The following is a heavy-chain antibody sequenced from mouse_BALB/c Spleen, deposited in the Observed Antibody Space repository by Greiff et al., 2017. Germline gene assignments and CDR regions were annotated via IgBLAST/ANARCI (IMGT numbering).Heavy chain of an antibody. D-gene: IGHD3-1*01. Sequence: EVQLQQSGPELVKPGASVKISCKASGYTFTDYNMHWVKQSHGKSLEWIGYIYPYNGGTGYNQKFKSKATLTVDNSSSTAYMELRSLTSEDSAVYYCARSGLRYWYFDVWGAGTTVTVSS. CDR2: IYPYNGGT. CDR1: GYTFTDYN. CDR3: ARSGLRYWYFDV. V-gene: IGHV1S29*02. J-gene: IGHJ1*01.